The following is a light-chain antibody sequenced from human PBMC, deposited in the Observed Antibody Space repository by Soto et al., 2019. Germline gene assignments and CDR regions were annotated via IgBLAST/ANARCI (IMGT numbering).Light chain of an antibody. V-gene: IGKV3-20*01. CDR2: GAS. CDR1: QSVSSN. Sequence: EIVLTQSPGTLSLSPGERATLSCRASQSVSSNLAWYQQKPAQAPRLLIDGASRRATAIPDRFSGSGSVSDFSLTISRLEAEDFVVYYWKQDGRSPYTFGQGTKLEIK. J-gene: IGKJ2*01. CDR3: KQDGRSPYT.